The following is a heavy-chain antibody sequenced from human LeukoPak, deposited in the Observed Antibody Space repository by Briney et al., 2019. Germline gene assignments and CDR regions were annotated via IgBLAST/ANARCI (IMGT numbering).Heavy chain of an antibody. Sequence: GGSLRLSCAASGFTFSTYAMSWVRQAPGKGLEWVSAISGSGSGGSTSYADSVKGRFTISRDKSKNTLYLHMHSLRAEDTAVYYGARIPRGSYYSSDYCGQGTLVTVSS. CDR1: GFTFSTYA. D-gene: IGHD1-26*01. J-gene: IGHJ4*02. CDR2: ISGSGSGGST. CDR3: ARIPRGSYYSSDY. V-gene: IGHV3-23*01.